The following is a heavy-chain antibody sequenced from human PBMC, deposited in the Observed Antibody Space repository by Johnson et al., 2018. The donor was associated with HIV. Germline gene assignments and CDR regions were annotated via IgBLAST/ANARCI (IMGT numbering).Heavy chain of an antibody. CDR1: GFTISTFW. D-gene: IGHD6-6*01. CDR2: ISGDGSSS. Sequence: VQLVESGGGLVQPGGSLRLSCAASGFTISTFWMHWVRQVPGKGPMWVSRISGDGSSSSYADSVKGRFTISSDNAKNTLYLQLNSLRVEDTAIYYCARAQLLADDAFNNWGQGTMVTVSS. J-gene: IGHJ3*02. V-gene: IGHV3-74*01. CDR3: ARAQLLADDAFNN.